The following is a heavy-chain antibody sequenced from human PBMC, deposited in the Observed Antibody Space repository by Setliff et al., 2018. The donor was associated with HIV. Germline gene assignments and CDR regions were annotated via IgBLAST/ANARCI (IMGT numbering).Heavy chain of an antibody. CDR1: GGSISDYY. J-gene: IGHJ6*03. CDR2: IYTSGST. D-gene: IGHD3-10*01. CDR3: ARVGASGVPSTMDYYYYMDV. Sequence: LSLTCTVSGGSISDYYWSWIRQPPGKGLEWIGYIYTSGSTNYNPSLYSRVTISVDTSRTQFSLKLRSVTAADTAVYYCARVGASGVPSTMDYYYYMDVWGKGTTVTVSS. V-gene: IGHV4-4*09.